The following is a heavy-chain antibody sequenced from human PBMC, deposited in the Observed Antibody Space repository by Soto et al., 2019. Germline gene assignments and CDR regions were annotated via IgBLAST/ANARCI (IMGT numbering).Heavy chain of an antibody. Sequence: GGSLRLSCAASGFTFDDYTMHWVRQAPGKGLEWVSLISWGGVTTYYADSVKGRFTISRDNSKNSLYLQMNSLRTEDTAFYFCARLGLDDPTSSGRTEDYWGQGTLVTVSS. CDR1: GFTFDDYT. CDR2: ISWGGVTT. V-gene: IGHV3-43*01. J-gene: IGHJ4*02. D-gene: IGHD3-16*01. CDR3: ARLGLDDPTSSGRTEDY.